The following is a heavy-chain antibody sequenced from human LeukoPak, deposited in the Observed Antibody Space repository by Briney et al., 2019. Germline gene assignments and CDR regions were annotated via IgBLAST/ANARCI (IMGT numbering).Heavy chain of an antibody. J-gene: IGHJ3*02. CDR1: GYTFTVYY. CDR3: ARENDYGDYDAFDI. D-gene: IGHD4-17*01. Sequence: ASVTVSCKASGYTFTVYYMHWVRQAPGQGLEWMGWINPNSGGTNYAQKFQGRVTMTRDTSISTAYMELSRLRSDDTAVYYCARENDYGDYDAFDIWGQGTMVTVSS. CDR2: INPNSGGT. V-gene: IGHV1-2*02.